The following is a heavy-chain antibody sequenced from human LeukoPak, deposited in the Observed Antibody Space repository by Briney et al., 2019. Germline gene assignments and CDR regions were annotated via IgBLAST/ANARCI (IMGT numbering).Heavy chain of an antibody. Sequence: GGSLRLSCAASGFSFSTYGMHWVRQAPGNGLEWVAFIRFDGSNKYYEDSVKGRFTISRDNSKNTLYLQMNSLRAEDTAVYYCAKDRSNYYGDDAFDVWGQGPVVTVSS. CDR2: IRFDGSNK. J-gene: IGHJ3*01. CDR1: GFSFSTYG. D-gene: IGHD1-26*01. V-gene: IGHV3-30*02. CDR3: AKDRSNYYGDDAFDV.